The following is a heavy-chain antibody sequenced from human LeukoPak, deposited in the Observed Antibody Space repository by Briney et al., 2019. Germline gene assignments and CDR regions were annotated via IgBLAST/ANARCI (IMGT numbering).Heavy chain of an antibody. Sequence: ASVKVSCKASRYTFTSYVINGVRQATGQGGEWMGWMNLNRGNTGYAQKFQGRVTMTRNTSISTAYMELSSLRSEDTAVYYCAVGVYGDYENWFDPWGQGTLVTVSS. CDR2: MNLNRGNT. V-gene: IGHV1-8*01. CDR3: AVGVYGDYENWFDP. CDR1: RYTFTSYV. D-gene: IGHD4-17*01. J-gene: IGHJ5*02.